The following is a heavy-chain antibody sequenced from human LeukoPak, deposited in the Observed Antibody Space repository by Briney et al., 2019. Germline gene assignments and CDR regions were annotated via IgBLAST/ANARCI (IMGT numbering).Heavy chain of an antibody. CDR2: IYYSGST. CDR3: ARVRYYYGSGSHYYFDY. CDR1: GGSISTYY. D-gene: IGHD3-10*01. V-gene: IGHV4-59*12. J-gene: IGHJ4*02. Sequence: SETLSLTCTVSGGSISTYYWSWIRQPPGKGLEWIGYIYYSGSTNYNPSLKSRVTMSVDSSKNQFSLKLSSVTAADTAVYYCARVRYYYGSGSHYYFDYWGQGTLVTVSS.